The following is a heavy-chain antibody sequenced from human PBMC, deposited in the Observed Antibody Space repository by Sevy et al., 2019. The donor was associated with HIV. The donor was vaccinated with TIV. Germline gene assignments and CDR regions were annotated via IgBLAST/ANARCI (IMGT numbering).Heavy chain of an antibody. J-gene: IGHJ6*02. CDR3: ARDRRRIQLWLHHYYYGMDV. D-gene: IGHD5-18*01. Sequence: GWSLRLSCAASGFTFSSYGMHWVRQAPGKGLEWVAVIWYDGSNKYYADSVKGRFTISRDNSKNTLYLQMNSLRAEDTAVYYCARDRRRIQLWLHHYYYGMDVWGQGTTVTVSS. CDR2: IWYDGSNK. CDR1: GFTFSSYG. V-gene: IGHV3-33*01.